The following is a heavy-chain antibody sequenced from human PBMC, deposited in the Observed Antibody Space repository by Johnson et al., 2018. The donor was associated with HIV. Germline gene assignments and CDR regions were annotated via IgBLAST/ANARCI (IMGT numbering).Heavy chain of an antibody. CDR1: GFTVSSNY. V-gene: IGHV3-53*01. J-gene: IGHJ3*02. CDR2: IYSGDST. CDR3: ARMTTTVSHHDGFDI. Sequence: VQLVESGGGLIQPGGSLRLSCAASGFTVSSNYMSWVRQAPGKGLEWVSVIYSGDSTYYADSVKGRFTISRDNSKNTLSLQMNRLRAEDTAVYYCARMTTTVSHHDGFDIWGQGTMVTVSS. D-gene: IGHD4-17*01.